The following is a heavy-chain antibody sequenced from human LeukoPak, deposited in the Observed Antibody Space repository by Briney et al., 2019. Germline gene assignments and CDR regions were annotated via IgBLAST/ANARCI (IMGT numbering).Heavy chain of an antibody. CDR2: IYYSGST. J-gene: IGHJ3*02. D-gene: IGHD6-6*01. V-gene: IGHV4-59*01. CDR1: GGSISRYY. CDR3: ARGIAARLVAFDI. Sequence: SETLSLTCTVSGGSISRYYWSCIRQPPGKGLEWIGYIYYSGSTNYNPSLKSRVNISVDTSKNQFSLRLSSVTAADTAVYYCARGIAARLVAFDIWGQGTMVTVSS.